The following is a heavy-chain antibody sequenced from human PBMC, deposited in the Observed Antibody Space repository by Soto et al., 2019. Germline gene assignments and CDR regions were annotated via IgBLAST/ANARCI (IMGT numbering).Heavy chain of an antibody. CDR1: GFTFNNYA. CDR2: ISGTGGST. CDR3: AKDRLGGNFDY. J-gene: IGHJ4*02. V-gene: IGHV3-23*01. Sequence: EVQVLDSGGGMVQPGGSLRLSCAASGFTFNNYAMNWVRQAPGKRLEWVATISGTGGSTYYADSVKGRFTISRDNSKNTLYLQMNSLRVEDTAVYYCAKDRLGGNFDYWGQGTLVTVSS.